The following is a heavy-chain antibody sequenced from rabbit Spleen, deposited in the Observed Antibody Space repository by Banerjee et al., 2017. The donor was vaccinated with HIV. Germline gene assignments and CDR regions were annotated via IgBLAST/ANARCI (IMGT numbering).Heavy chain of an antibody. CDR1: GVSLNDKDV. V-gene: IGHV1S45*01. CDR3: ARGYIGGSGGFTRLDL. D-gene: IGHD1-1*01. Sequence: EQLEESGGGLVKPEGSLTLTCKASGVSLNDKDVMCWVRQAPGKGLEWIACINIVTGKSVYASWAKGRFIMSRTSSTTVTLQMTSLTAADTATYFCARGYIGGSGGFTRLDLWGPGTLVTVS. CDR2: INIVTGKS. J-gene: IGHJ3*01.